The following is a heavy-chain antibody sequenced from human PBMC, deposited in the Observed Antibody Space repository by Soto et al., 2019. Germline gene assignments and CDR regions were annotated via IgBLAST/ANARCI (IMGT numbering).Heavy chain of an antibody. Sequence: ASVKVSCKVSGFTLTELSMHWVRQAPGKGLEWMGGFDPEDGETIYAQKFQGRVTMTEDTSTDTAYMELSSLRSEDTAVYYCATMTVAGTIPFVDYWGQGTLVTVSS. CDR1: GFTLTELS. J-gene: IGHJ4*02. CDR2: FDPEDGET. CDR3: ATMTVAGTIPFVDY. D-gene: IGHD6-19*01. V-gene: IGHV1-24*01.